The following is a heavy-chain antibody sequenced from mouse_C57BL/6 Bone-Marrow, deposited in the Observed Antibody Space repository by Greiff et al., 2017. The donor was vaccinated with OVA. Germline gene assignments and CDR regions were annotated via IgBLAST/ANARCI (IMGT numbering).Heavy chain of an antibody. CDR1: GYTFTDYY. V-gene: IGHV1-76*01. CDR2: IYPGSGNT. Sequence: VQLQQSGAELVRPGASVKLSCKASGYTFTDYYINWVKQRPGQGLEWIARIYPGSGNTYYNEKFKGKATLTAEKSSSTAYMQLSSLTSEDSAVYFWARGVITTVVAPFDYWGQGTTLTVSS. D-gene: IGHD1-1*01. CDR3: ARGVITTVVAPFDY. J-gene: IGHJ2*01.